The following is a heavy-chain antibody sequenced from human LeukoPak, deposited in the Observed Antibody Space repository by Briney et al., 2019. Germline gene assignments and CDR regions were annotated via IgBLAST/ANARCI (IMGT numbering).Heavy chain of an antibody. V-gene: IGHV5-51*01. CDR1: GYSFTSYW. D-gene: IGHD1-1*01. CDR2: IYPGDSDT. Sequence: EEPLKISCKGSGYSFTSYWIGWVRQMPGKGLEWMGIIYPGDSDTRYSPSFQGQVTISADKSISTAYLQWSSLKASDTAMYYCARQSDNWNDPLDYWGQGTLVTVSS. J-gene: IGHJ4*02. CDR3: ARQSDNWNDPLDY.